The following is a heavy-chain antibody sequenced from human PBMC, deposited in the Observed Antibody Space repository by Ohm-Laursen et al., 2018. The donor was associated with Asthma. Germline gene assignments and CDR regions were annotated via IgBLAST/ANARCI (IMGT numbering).Heavy chain of an antibody. Sequence: GSSVKVSCKASGGTLNNFAINWVRQAPGQGLGWMGGVIPMFHTATYAQKFQGRVTISADESTTTTYMELSSLRSEDTAVYYCTRGHMVIMPHLHDWGQGILVTVSS. CDR3: TRGHMVIMPHLHD. J-gene: IGHJ1*01. D-gene: IGHD2-21*01. CDR1: GGTLNNFA. CDR2: VIPMFHTA. V-gene: IGHV1-69*01.